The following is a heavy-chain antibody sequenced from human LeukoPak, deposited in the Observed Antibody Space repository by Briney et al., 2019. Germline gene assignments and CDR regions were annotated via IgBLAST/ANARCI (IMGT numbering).Heavy chain of an antibody. V-gene: IGHV1-2*02. D-gene: IGHD3-10*01. CDR3: ARALKYYYGSGSPSFDY. CDR2: INPNSGGT. J-gene: IGHJ4*02. CDR1: GYTFTGYY. Sequence: GASVTVSCKASGYTFTGYYMHWVRQAPGQGLEWMGWINPNSGGTNYAQKFQGRVTMTRDTSISTAYMELSRLRSDDTAVYYCARALKYYYGSGSPSFDYWGQGTLVTVSS.